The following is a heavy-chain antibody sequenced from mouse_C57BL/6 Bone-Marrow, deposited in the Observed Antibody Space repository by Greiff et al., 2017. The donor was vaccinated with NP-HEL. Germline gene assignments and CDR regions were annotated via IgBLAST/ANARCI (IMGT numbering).Heavy chain of an antibody. V-gene: IGHV1-74*01. CDR3: ASYVGKFWFAY. Sequence: QVQLQQPGAELVKPGASVKVSCKASGYTFTSYWMHWVKQRPGQGLEWIGRIHPSDSDTNYNQKFKGKATLTVDNSSSTAYMQLSSLTSEDSAVYYCASYVGKFWFAYWGQGTLVTVSA. CDR2: IHPSDSDT. CDR1: GYTFTSYW. D-gene: IGHD2-1*01. J-gene: IGHJ3*01.